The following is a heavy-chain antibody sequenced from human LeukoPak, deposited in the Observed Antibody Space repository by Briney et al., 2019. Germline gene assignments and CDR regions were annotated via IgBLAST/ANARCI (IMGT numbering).Heavy chain of an antibody. V-gene: IGHV3-48*01. Sequence: GGSLRLSCAASGFTFSSYSMNWVRQAPGKGLEWVSYISSSSSTIYYADSVKGRFTISRDNAKNSLYLQMNSLRAEDTAVYYCARDLRSSSWYDGAYWGQGTLVTVSS. J-gene: IGHJ4*02. CDR1: GFTFSSYS. D-gene: IGHD6-13*01. CDR3: ARDLRSSSWYDGAY. CDR2: ISSSSSTI.